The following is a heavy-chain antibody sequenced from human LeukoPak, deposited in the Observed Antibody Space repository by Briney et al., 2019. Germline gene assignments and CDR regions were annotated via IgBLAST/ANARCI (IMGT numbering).Heavy chain of an antibody. V-gene: IGHV3-7*01. CDR3: VRGGESTWS. J-gene: IGHJ5*02. CDR2: INQGGSVK. Sequence: PGGSLRLSCAASGFTFSSDWMNWVRQAPGKGLEWVANINQGGSVKNYVDSVKGRFTISRDNAKNSLYLQMNSLRAEDTAVYYCVRGGESTWSWGQGTLVTVSS. CDR1: GFTFSSDW. D-gene: IGHD2-15*01.